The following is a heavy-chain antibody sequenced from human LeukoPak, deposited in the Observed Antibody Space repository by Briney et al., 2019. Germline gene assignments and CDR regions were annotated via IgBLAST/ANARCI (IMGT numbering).Heavy chain of an antibody. CDR1: GGSFSGYY. D-gene: IGHD6-13*01. J-gene: IGHJ4*02. CDR2: INHSGST. Sequence: PSETLSLACAVYGGSFSGYYWSWIRQPPGKGLEWIGEINHSGSTNYNPSLKSRVTISVDTSKNQFSLKLSSVTAADTAVYYCARAPPIAAAGTNFDYWGQGTLVTVSS. CDR3: ARAPPIAAAGTNFDY. V-gene: IGHV4-34*01.